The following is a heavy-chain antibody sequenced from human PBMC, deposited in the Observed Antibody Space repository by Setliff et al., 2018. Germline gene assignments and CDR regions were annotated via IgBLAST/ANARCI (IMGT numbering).Heavy chain of an antibody. Sequence: EASVKVSCKASGYTFRNYAFAWVRQAPGRGLEWVGWISVYNGDTNYAQKFQGRVTLTTDTSTSTAYMELRSLTSDDSAFYYCARAPSVELVTIRTNSWFTYWGQGTLVTVSS. CDR1: GYTFRNYA. D-gene: IGHD5-18*01. CDR2: ISVYNGDT. J-gene: IGHJ4*02. V-gene: IGHV1-18*01. CDR3: ARAPSVELVTIRTNSWFTY.